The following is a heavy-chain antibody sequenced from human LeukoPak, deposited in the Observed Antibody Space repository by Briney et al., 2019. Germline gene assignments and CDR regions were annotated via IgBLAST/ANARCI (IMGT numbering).Heavy chain of an antibody. CDR2: IYTSGST. Sequence: SETLSLTCTVSGGSISSYYWSWIRQPAGKGLEWIGRIYTSGSTNYNPSLKSRVTMSVDTSKNQFSLKLSSVTAGDTAVYYCARELKNYYDSTFYFDYWGQGTLVTVSS. J-gene: IGHJ4*02. D-gene: IGHD3-22*01. CDR1: GGSISSYY. V-gene: IGHV4-4*07. CDR3: ARELKNYYDSTFYFDY.